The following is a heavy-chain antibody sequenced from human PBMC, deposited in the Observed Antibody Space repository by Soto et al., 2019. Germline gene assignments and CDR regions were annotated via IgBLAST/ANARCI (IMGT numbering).Heavy chain of an antibody. CDR2: ISAYNGNT. CDR3: ARDFFEPAVAGNYYFDY. Sequence: ASVKVSCKASGYTFTSYGISWVRQAPGQGLEWMGWISAYNGNTNYAQKLQGRVTMTTDTSTSTAYMELRSLRSDDTAVYYCARDFFEPAVAGNYYFDYWGQGTLVTVSS. V-gene: IGHV1-18*01. D-gene: IGHD6-19*01. CDR1: GYTFTSYG. J-gene: IGHJ4*02.